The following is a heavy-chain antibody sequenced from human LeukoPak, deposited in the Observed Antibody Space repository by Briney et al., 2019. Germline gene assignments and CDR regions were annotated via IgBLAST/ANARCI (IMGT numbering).Heavy chain of an antibody. J-gene: IGHJ4*02. CDR1: GGPFSDYY. D-gene: IGHD5-24*01. Sequence: SETLSLTCAVYGGPFSDYYWSWIRQPPGKGLEWIGKINHSGSTNYRPSLKSRVTISIDTSKNQFSLKLKSMTAADTAVYYCARGEGARDGYNYEGPFYFDYWGQGTQVTVSS. CDR2: INHSGST. V-gene: IGHV4-34*01. CDR3: ARGEGARDGYNYEGPFYFDY.